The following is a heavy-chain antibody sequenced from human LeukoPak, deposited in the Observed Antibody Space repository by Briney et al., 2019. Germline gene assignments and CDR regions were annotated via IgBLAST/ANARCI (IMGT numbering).Heavy chain of an antibody. Sequence: SETLSLTCTVSGGSISSGGYSWSWIRQPPGKGLEWIGYIYHSGSTYYNPSLKSRVTISVDRSKNQFSLKLSSVTAADTAVYYCARGSNDYGDYEVWGQGTLVTVSS. V-gene: IGHV4-30-2*01. J-gene: IGHJ4*02. CDR2: IYHSGST. CDR3: ARGSNDYGDYEV. CDR1: GGSISSGGYS. D-gene: IGHD4-17*01.